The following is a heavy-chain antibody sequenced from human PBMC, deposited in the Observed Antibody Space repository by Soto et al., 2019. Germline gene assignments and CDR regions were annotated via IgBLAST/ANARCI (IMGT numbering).Heavy chain of an antibody. J-gene: IGHJ6*02. Sequence: GGSLRLSCAASGFTFSSYSMNWFRQAPGKGLEWVSSISSSSSYIYYADSVKGRFTISRDNAKNSLYLQMNSLRAEDTAVYYCARDLPPIAARHDYYYGMDVWGQGTTVTVSS. CDR1: GFTFSSYS. CDR3: ARDLPPIAARHDYYYGMDV. D-gene: IGHD6-6*01. V-gene: IGHV3-21*01. CDR2: ISSSSSYI.